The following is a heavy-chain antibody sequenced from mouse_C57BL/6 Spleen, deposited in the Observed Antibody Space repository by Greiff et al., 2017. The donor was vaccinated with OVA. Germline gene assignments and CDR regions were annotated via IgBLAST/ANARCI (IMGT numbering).Heavy chain of an antibody. CDR2: IHPNSGST. D-gene: IGHD4-1*01. CDR3: ASRTGRGEYFDY. Sequence: QVQLQQPGAELVKPGASVKFSCKASGYTFTSYWMHWVKQRPGQGLEWIGMIHPNSGSTNYNEKFKSKATLTVDKSSSTAYMQLSSLTSEDSAVYCGASRTGRGEYFDYWGQGTTLTVSA. J-gene: IGHJ2*01. V-gene: IGHV1-64*01. CDR1: GYTFTSYW.